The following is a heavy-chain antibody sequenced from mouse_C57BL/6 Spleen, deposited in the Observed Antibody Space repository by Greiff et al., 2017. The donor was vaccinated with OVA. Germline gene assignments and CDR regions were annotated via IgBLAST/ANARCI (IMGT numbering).Heavy chain of an antibody. CDR3: ARDGYYGSSPWYFDV. CDR1: GYSITSGYY. Sequence: EVQLVESGPGLVKPSQSLSLTCSVTGYSITSGYYWNWIRQFPGNKLEWMGYISYDGSNNYNPSLKNRISITRDTSKNQFFLKLNSVTTEDTATYYCARDGYYGSSPWYFDVWGTGTTVTVSS. J-gene: IGHJ1*03. D-gene: IGHD1-1*01. CDR2: ISYDGSN. V-gene: IGHV3-6*01.